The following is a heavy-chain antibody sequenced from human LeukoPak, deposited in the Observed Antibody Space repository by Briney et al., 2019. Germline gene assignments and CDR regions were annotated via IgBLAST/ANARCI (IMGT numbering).Heavy chain of an antibody. Sequence: GGSLRLSCAASGFTLSSYWMSWVRQAPGKGLEWVANIKQDGSEKYYVDSVKGRFTISRDNAKNSLYLQMNSLRAEDTAVYYCARVVWFGEPPSLGWFDPWGQGTLVTVSS. CDR3: ARVVWFGEPPSLGWFDP. J-gene: IGHJ5*02. CDR1: GFTLSSYW. V-gene: IGHV3-7*01. D-gene: IGHD3-10*01. CDR2: IKQDGSEK.